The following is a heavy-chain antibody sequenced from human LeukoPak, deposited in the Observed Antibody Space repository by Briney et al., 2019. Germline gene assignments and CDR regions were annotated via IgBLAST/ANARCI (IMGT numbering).Heavy chain of an antibody. CDR1: GFTFSSYG. Sequence: GGSLRLSCAASGFTFSSYGMHWVRQAPGKGLEWVAVIWYDGSNKYYADSVKGRFTISRDNSKNTLYLQMYSLRAEDTAVYYCARVRPNYYDSSDAFDIWGQGTMVTVSS. V-gene: IGHV3-33*01. CDR3: ARVRPNYYDSSDAFDI. J-gene: IGHJ3*02. CDR2: IWYDGSNK. D-gene: IGHD3-22*01.